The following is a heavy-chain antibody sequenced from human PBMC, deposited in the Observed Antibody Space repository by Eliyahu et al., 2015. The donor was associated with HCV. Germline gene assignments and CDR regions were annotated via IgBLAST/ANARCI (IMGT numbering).Heavy chain of an antibody. V-gene: IGHV3-7*01. Sequence: EVQLVESGGGLVQPGGSXRLSCAASGFTFDXXWMNWVRQAPGKGLEWVANIKEDGSEKNYVDSVKGRFTISRDSAKNSLYLEMNSLRAEDTAVYYCARDHLYCSSTSCYSSFDIWGQGTMVAVSS. D-gene: IGHD2-2*01. J-gene: IGHJ3*02. CDR3: ARDHLYCSSTSCYSSFDI. CDR1: GFTFDXXW. CDR2: IKEDGSEK.